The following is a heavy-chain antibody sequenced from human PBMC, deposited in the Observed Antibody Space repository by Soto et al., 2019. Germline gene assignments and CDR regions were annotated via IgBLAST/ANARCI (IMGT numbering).Heavy chain of an antibody. CDR1: GFTFSSYA. V-gene: IGHV3-23*01. CDR2: IIGSGGST. D-gene: IGHD2-2*01. J-gene: IGHJ4*02. Sequence: GGSLRLSCAASGFTFSSYAMSWVRQAPGKGLEWVSAIIGSGGSTYYADSVKGRFTISRDTSKTTLYLQMNSLRAEDTAVYYCAKTPIIVPAEPYFDYWGQGTLVTVSS. CDR3: AKTPIIVPAEPYFDY.